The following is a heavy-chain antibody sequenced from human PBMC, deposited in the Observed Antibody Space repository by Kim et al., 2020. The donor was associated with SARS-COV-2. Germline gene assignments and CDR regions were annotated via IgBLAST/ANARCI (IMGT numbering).Heavy chain of an antibody. CDR1: GGSFSGYY. Sequence: SETLSLTCAVYGGSFSGYYWSWIRQPPGKGLEWIGEINHSGSTNYNPSLKSGVTISVDTSKNQFSLKLSSVTAADTAVYYCARGPYSSSWYRYFQHWGQGTLVTVSS. CDR2: INHSGST. V-gene: IGHV4-34*01. D-gene: IGHD6-13*01. CDR3: ARGPYSSSWYRYFQH. J-gene: IGHJ1*01.